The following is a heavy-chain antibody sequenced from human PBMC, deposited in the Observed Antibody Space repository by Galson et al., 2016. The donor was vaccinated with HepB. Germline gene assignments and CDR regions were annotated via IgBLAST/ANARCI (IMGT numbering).Heavy chain of an antibody. J-gene: IGHJ5*02. V-gene: IGHV1-46*01. CDR1: GYIFTNYY. CDR3: ARGTLLWYTSSAEAITWFDP. CDR2: INPSGDSP. D-gene: IGHD6-13*01. Sequence: SVKVSCKASGYIFTNYYMHWVRQAPGQGLEWMGIINPSGDSPSYTQKSQGRVTMTRDTSTSTVYMELSSLRSEDTAVYYCARGTLLWYTSSAEAITWFDPWGQGTLVTVSS.